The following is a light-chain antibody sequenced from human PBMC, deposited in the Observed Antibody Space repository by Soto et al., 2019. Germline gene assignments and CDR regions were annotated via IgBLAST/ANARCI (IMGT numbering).Light chain of an antibody. V-gene: IGKV1-5*03. CDR2: KAS. CDR1: QTISSW. CDR3: QQLRMYPST. Sequence: DIQMTQSPSTLSASVRDRVTITCRASQTISSWLAWFQQRPGRAPKFLIYKASSLKNGVPLRFSGSGSGTQFTLTNSSLQPDDFATYYCQQLRMYPSTLGGGTKVDTK. J-gene: IGKJ4*01.